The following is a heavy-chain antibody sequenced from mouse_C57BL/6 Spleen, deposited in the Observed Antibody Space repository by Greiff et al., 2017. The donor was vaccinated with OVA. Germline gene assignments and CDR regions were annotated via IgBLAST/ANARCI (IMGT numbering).Heavy chain of an antibody. V-gene: IGHV1-50*01. Sequence: QVQLQQPGAELVKPGASVKLSCKASGYTFTSYWMQWVKQRPGQGLEWIGEIDPSDSYTNYNQKFKGKATLTVDTSSSTAYMQLSSLTSEYSAVYYCARSDGNPYYFDYWGQGTTLTVSS. J-gene: IGHJ2*01. CDR2: IDPSDSYT. CDR3: ARSDGNPYYFDY. D-gene: IGHD2-1*01. CDR1: GYTFTSYW.